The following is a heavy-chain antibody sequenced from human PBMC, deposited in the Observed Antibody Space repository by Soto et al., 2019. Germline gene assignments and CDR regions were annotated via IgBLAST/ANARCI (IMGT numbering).Heavy chain of an antibody. CDR2: ISAYNGNT. CDR1: GCTFTSYG. Sequence: GASVKVSCKASGCTFTSYGISWVRQAPGQGLEWMGWISAYNGNTNYAQKLQGRVTMTTDTSTSTAYMELRSLRSDDTAVYYCARDPPLLWFGESETNWFDPWGQGTLVTVSS. V-gene: IGHV1-18*01. CDR3: ARDPPLLWFGESETNWFDP. J-gene: IGHJ5*02. D-gene: IGHD3-10*01.